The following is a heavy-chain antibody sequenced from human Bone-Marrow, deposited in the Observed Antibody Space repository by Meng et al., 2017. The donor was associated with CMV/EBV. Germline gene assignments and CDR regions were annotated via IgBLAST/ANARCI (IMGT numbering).Heavy chain of an antibody. CDR2: IIPIFGTA. J-gene: IGHJ6*02. V-gene: IGHV1-69*05. Sequence: SVKVSCKASGGTFSSYAISWVRQAPGQGLEWMGGIIPIFGTANYAQKFQGRVTITTDESTSTAYMELSSLRSDDTAVYYCARDRGGYCSSTSCYDYYYGMDVWGQGTTVTVSS. CDR1: GGTFSSYA. CDR3: ARDRGGYCSSTSCYDYYYGMDV. D-gene: IGHD2-2*03.